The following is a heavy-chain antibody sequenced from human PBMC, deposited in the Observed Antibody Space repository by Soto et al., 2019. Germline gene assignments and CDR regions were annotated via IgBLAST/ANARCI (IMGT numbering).Heavy chain of an antibody. CDR1: GYSFTCYW. CDR2: IFPSDSDT. Sequence: GESLNLSCRTSGYSFTCYWIAWVRQMPGKGLEWMGIIFPSDSDTRYSPSFQGQVTISADRSTSTVFLQWASLKASDTAVYFCARKDKSGYFNWFDPWGQGTLVTVSA. J-gene: IGHJ5*02. V-gene: IGHV5-51*01. CDR3: ARKDKSGYFNWFDP. D-gene: IGHD3-22*01.